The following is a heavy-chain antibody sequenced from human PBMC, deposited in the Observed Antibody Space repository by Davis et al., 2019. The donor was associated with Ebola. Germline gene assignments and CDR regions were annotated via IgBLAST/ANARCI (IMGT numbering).Heavy chain of an antibody. J-gene: IGHJ5*02. CDR2: ISTYNGNT. Sequence: AASVKASCKASGYTLTSYTISWVRQAPGQGLEWMVCISTYNGNTNYAQKLQGRVTMTTDTSTSTAYMELRTLRSDDTAVYYCVTDRGDRFDPWGQGTLVTVSS. CDR1: GYTLTSYT. CDR3: VTDRGDRFDP. D-gene: IGHD3-10*01. V-gene: IGHV1-18*01.